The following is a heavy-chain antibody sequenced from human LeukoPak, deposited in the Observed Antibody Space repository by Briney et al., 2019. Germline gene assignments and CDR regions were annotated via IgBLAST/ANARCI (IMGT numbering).Heavy chain of an antibody. CDR2: IKQDGSEK. CDR1: GFTFSTYW. Sequence: GGPLRLSCAASGFTFSTYWLSWVRQAPGTGLEWVASIKQDGSEKSYVDSVKGRFTISRDNAKNSLYLQMNSLRAEDTAVYYCARGGYQLLWYWGQGTLVTVSS. D-gene: IGHD2-2*01. J-gene: IGHJ4*02. V-gene: IGHV3-7*04. CDR3: ARGGYQLLWY.